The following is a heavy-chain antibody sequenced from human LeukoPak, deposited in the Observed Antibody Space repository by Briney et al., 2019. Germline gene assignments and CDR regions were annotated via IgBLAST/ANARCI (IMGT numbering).Heavy chain of an antibody. CDR1: GYTLTELS. CDR3: TIYDFWSGYLRGTEYYFDY. D-gene: IGHD3-3*01. J-gene: IGHJ4*02. CDR2: FDPEDGET. Sequence: ASVTVSCKVSGYTLTELSMHWVRQAPGKGLEWMGGFDPEDGETIYAQKFQGRVTMTEDTSTDTAYMELSSLRSEDTAVYYCTIYDFWSGYLRGTEYYFDYWGQGTLVTVSS. V-gene: IGHV1-24*01.